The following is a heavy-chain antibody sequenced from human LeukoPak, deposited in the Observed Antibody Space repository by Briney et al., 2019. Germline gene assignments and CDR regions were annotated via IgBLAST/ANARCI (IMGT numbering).Heavy chain of an antibody. D-gene: IGHD2-15*01. CDR1: GGSISSSSYY. V-gene: IGHV4-39*01. J-gene: IGHJ6*02. Sequence: SETLSLTCTVSGGSISSSSYYWGWIRQPPGKGLEWIGSIYYSGSTYYNPSLKSRVTISVDTSKNQFSPKLSSVTAADTAVYYCASYDVVVVAATLYGMDVWGQGTTVTVSS. CDR3: ASYDVVVVAATLYGMDV. CDR2: IYYSGST.